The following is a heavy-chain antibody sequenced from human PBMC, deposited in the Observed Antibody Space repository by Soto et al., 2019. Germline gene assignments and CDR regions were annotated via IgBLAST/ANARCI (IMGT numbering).Heavy chain of an antibody. V-gene: IGHV1-18*01. D-gene: IGHD2-2*01. CDR1: GYTFTSYG. J-gene: IGHJ4*02. CDR3: ARSCSSTSCYLGSDSFDY. Sequence: QVQLVQSGAEVKKPGASVKVSCKASGYTFTSYGISWVRQAPGQGLEWMGWISAYNGNTNYAQKLQGRVTMTTDTSTSTAYMELRSLRSDDTAVYYCARSCSSTSCYLGSDSFDYWGQGTLVTVSS. CDR2: ISAYNGNT.